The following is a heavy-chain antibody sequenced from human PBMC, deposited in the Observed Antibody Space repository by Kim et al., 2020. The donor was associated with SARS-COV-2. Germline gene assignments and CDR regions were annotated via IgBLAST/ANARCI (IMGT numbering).Heavy chain of an antibody. CDR3: ARDLGYCSSTSCYVLPSGGMEV. CDR2: INPSGGST. Sequence: ASVKVSCKASGYTFTSYYMHWVRQAPGQGLEWMGIINPSGGSTSYAQKFQGRVTMTRDTSTSTVYMELSSLRSEETAVYYCARDLGYCSSTSCYVLPSGGMEVWGQGPAVTVS. V-gene: IGHV1-46*01. D-gene: IGHD2-2*03. J-gene: IGHJ6*02. CDR1: GYTFTSYY.